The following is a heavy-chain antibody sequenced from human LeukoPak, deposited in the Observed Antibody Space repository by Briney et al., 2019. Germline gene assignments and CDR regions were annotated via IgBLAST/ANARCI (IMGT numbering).Heavy chain of an antibody. J-gene: IGHJ6*03. CDR2: IYHSGST. Sequence: PSQTLSLTCTVSGGSISSGGYYWSWIRQPPGKGLEWIGYIYHSGSTYYNPSLKSRVTISVDRSKNQFSLKLSSVTAADTAVYYCARVEAADYYYMDVWGKGTTVTVSS. V-gene: IGHV4-30-2*01. CDR3: ARVEAADYYYMDV. D-gene: IGHD2-15*01. CDR1: GGSISSGGYY.